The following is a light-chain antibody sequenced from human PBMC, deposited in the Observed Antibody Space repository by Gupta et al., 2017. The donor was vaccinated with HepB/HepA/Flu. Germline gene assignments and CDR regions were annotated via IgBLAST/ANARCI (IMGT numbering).Light chain of an antibody. CDR1: SSDIGAYYY. Sequence: QSPLAQPPSVSGSPGQSITIPCTGTSSDIGAYYYVSWYQQHPGTGPKLIIYDVNIRPAGVSSRFSGSKSGNTASLTISGLQDEDGADYYCSSDTRSKIRLFGGGTKLTVL. V-gene: IGLV2-14*03. CDR3: SSDTRSKIRL. CDR2: DVN. J-gene: IGLJ2*01.